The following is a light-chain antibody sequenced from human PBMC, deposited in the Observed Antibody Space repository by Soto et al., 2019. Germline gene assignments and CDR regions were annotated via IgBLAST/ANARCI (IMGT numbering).Light chain of an antibody. CDR1: QSVSSN. Sequence: EIVMTQSPATLSRSPGERATLSCRASQSVSSNLAWYQQKPGQAPRLLIYGASTRATGIPARFSGSGSGTEFTLTISSLQSEDFAVYYCQQYNNWPLTFGRGTKVDIK. V-gene: IGKV3-15*01. CDR3: QQYNNWPLT. J-gene: IGKJ4*01. CDR2: GAS.